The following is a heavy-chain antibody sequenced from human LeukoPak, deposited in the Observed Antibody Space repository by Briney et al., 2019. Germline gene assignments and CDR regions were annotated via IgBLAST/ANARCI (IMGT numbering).Heavy chain of an antibody. Sequence: GESLKISCKGSGYSFISYWIAWVRQMPGKGLEWMGIIYPHDSETRYSPSFQGQVTISVDKSISTAYLQWSSLKASDTAMYYCARRVDTAMGYFDYWGQGTLVTVSS. D-gene: IGHD5-18*01. J-gene: IGHJ4*02. CDR2: IYPHDSET. CDR3: ARRVDTAMGYFDY. CDR1: GYSFISYW. V-gene: IGHV5-51*01.